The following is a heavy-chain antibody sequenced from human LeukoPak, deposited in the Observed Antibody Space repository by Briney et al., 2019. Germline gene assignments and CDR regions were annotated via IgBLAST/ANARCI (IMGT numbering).Heavy chain of an antibody. Sequence: ASVKVSCKASGYTFTGYYMHWVQQAPGQGLEWMGWINPNSGGTNYAQKFQGRVTMTRDTSISTAYMELSRLRSDDTAVYYCARGVGVYDYVWGSYRHSHFDYWGQGTLVTVSS. CDR2: INPNSGGT. D-gene: IGHD3-16*02. CDR3: ARGVGVYDYVWGSYRHSHFDY. J-gene: IGHJ4*02. CDR1: GYTFTGYY. V-gene: IGHV1-2*02.